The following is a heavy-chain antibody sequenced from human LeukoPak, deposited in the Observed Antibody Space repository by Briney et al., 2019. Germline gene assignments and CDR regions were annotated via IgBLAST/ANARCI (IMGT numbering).Heavy chain of an antibody. CDR3: ARDTDRRSSPGSWFDP. CDR1: GGSITSHS. CDR2: IFYSGHT. J-gene: IGHJ5*02. Sequence: SETLSLTCTASGGSITSHSWSWIRQPPGKGLEWIGYIFYSGHTNYNPSLRSRVTISVDTSKTQFSLRLTSVTAADTAVYYCARDTDRRSSPGSWFDPWGQGTLVTVSS. D-gene: IGHD2-15*01. V-gene: IGHV4-59*11.